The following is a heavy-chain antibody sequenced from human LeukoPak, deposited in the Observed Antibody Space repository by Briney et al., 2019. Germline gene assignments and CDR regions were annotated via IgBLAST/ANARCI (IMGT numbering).Heavy chain of an antibody. Sequence: GRSLRLSCAASGFTFSSYAMSWVRQAPGKGLEWVSAISGSGGSTYYADSVKGRFTISRDNSKSTLYLQMNSLRAEDTAVYYCAKGTGYSSGWLDYWGQGTLVTVSS. D-gene: IGHD6-19*01. CDR2: ISGSGGST. CDR1: GFTFSSYA. CDR3: AKGTGYSSGWLDY. V-gene: IGHV3-23*01. J-gene: IGHJ4*02.